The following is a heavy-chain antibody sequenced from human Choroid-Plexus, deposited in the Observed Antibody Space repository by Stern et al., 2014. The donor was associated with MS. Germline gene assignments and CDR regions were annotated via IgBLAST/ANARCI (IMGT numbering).Heavy chain of an antibody. CDR2: VSYDGSNK. J-gene: IGHJ5*02. V-gene: IGHV3-30*18. Sequence: VQLVESGGGVVQPGRPLRLSCAASGFTFGSCAMHWVRQAPGKGLEWVAGVSYDGSNKYYADSVKGRFTVSRDKSQNTLYMQMSSLRAEDTAVYYCAKDRQYLTYFFDHWGQGSLVTVSS. D-gene: IGHD2-8*01. CDR3: AKDRQYLTYFFDH. CDR1: GFTFGSCA.